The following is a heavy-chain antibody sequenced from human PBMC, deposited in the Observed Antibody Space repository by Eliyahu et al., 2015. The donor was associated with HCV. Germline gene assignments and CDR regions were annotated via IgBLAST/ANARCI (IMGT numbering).Heavy chain of an antibody. J-gene: IGHJ5*02. Sequence: QVQLVESGGGVVQPGGSLRLSCAASGFTFSSYGMHWVRQAPGKGLGWVAFIRYDGSNKYYADSVKGRFTISRDNSKKTVYLQMNSLRAEDTAVYYCAKIRPRDFGDVWFDPWGQGTPVTVSS. CDR2: IRYDGSNK. V-gene: IGHV3-30*02. CDR1: GFTFSSYG. CDR3: AKIRPRDFGDVWFDP. D-gene: IGHD4-17*01.